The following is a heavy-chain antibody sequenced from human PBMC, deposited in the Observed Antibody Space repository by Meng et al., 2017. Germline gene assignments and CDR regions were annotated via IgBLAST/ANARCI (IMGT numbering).Heavy chain of an antibody. CDR3: ARRAGWLSYYYYGMDV. J-gene: IGHJ6*02. CDR1: GGTFSSYA. Sequence: SVKVSCKASGGTFSSYAISWVRQAPGQGLEWMGGIIPIFGTANYAQKFQGRVTITTDESTSTAYMELSSLRSEDTAVYYCARRAGWLSYYYYGMDVWGQGTTVTVSS. V-gene: IGHV1-69*05. CDR2: IIPIFGTA. D-gene: IGHD3-10*01.